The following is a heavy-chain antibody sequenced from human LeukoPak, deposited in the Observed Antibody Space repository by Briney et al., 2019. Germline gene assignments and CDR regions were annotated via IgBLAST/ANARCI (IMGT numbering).Heavy chain of an antibody. J-gene: IGHJ4*02. Sequence: GGSLRLSCAASGFTFSDYWMHWVRQAPGKGLEWVANIKPDGSEKYYVDSVRGRFTVSRDNAKNSLYLQMNSLGAEDTAMYYCASHSSGYFGWGQGTLVTVSS. CDR2: IKPDGSEK. V-gene: IGHV3-7*01. CDR3: ASHSSGYFG. D-gene: IGHD3-22*01. CDR1: GFTFSDYW.